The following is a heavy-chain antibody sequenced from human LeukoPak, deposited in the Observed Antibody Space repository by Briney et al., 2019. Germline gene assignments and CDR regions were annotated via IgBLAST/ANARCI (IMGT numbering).Heavy chain of an antibody. CDR2: ISWNSGSI. Sequence: PGGSLRLSCAASGFTFDDYAMHWVRQAPGKGLEWVSGISWNSGSIGYADSVKGRFTISRDNAKNSLYLQMNSLRAEDMALYYCAKSIGSSELGNYFDYWGQGTLVTVSS. V-gene: IGHV3-9*03. D-gene: IGHD6-6*01. CDR1: GFTFDDYA. J-gene: IGHJ4*02. CDR3: AKSIGSSELGNYFDY.